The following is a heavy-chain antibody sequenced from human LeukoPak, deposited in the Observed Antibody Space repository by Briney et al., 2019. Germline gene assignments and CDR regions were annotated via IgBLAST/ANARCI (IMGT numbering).Heavy chain of an antibody. V-gene: IGHV2-5*01. CDR1: GLSLSTSGVG. Sequence: SGPTLVNPTQTLTLTCTFSGLSLSTSGVGVGWIRQPPGKALEWLALIYWNDDKRYSPSLKSRLTITKDTSKNQVVLTMTNMDPVDTATYYCARTEIGLLWFGELDYWGQGTLVTVSS. J-gene: IGHJ4*02. D-gene: IGHD3-10*01. CDR2: IYWNDDK. CDR3: ARTEIGLLWFGELDY.